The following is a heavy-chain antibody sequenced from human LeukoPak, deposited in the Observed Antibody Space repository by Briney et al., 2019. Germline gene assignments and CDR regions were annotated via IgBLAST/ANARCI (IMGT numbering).Heavy chain of an antibody. J-gene: IGHJ4*02. CDR1: GGTFSSYA. V-gene: IGHV1-69*13. Sequence: GASVKVSCKASGGTFSSYAISWVRQAPGQGLEWMGGIIPIFGTANCAQKFQGRVTITADESTSTAYMELSSLRSEDTAVYYCARERGYGDLQYFDYWGQGTLVTVSP. D-gene: IGHD4-17*01. CDR2: IIPIFGTA. CDR3: ARERGYGDLQYFDY.